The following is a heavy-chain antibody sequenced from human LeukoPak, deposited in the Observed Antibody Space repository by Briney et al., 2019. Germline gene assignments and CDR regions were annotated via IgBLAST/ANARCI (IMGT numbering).Heavy chain of an antibody. V-gene: IGHV3-23*01. CDR1: GFTFSSSA. CDR2: ISNNGGYT. CDR3: AKQLGYCSDGSCYFPY. J-gene: IGHJ4*02. Sequence: QPGRSVRLSCAASGFTFSSSATSWVRQAPGEGLEWVSAISNNGGYTYYADSVQGRFTISRDNSKSTLCLQMNSLRAEDTAVYYCAKQLGYCSDGSCYFPYWGQGTLVTVSS. D-gene: IGHD2-15*01.